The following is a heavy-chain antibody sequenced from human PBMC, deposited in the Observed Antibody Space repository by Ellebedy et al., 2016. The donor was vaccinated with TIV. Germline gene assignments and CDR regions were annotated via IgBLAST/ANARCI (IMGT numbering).Heavy chain of an antibody. Sequence: GESLKISCAASGFTFSSYWMHWVRQAPGKGLVWVSRINSDGSSTSYADSVKGRFTISRDNAKNTLYLQMNSLTTEDTAMYYCARDLSSGYYNRRAFDIWGQGTRVTVSS. V-gene: IGHV3-74*01. CDR3: ARDLSSGYYNRRAFDI. CDR2: INSDGSST. CDR1: GFTFSSYW. D-gene: IGHD3-22*01. J-gene: IGHJ3*02.